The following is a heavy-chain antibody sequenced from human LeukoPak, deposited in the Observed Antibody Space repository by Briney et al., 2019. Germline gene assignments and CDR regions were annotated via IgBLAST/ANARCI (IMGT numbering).Heavy chain of an antibody. CDR3: ARESANWGGEYYFDY. V-gene: IGHV4-34*01. CDR1: GGSFSGYY. J-gene: IGHJ4*02. D-gene: IGHD7-27*01. Sequence: PSETLSLTCAVYGGSFSGYYWSWIRPPPGKGLEWIGSNYHSGSTSYYPSLKSRVTISVDTSKNQFSLKLSSVTASDTAVYYCARESANWGGEYYFDYWGQGTLVTVSS. CDR2: NYHSGST.